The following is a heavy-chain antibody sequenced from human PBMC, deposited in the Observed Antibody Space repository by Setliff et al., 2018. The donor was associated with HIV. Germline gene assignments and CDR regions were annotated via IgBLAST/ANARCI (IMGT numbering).Heavy chain of an antibody. CDR2: IYHSGGT. CDR1: GYSISSGYY. V-gene: IGHV4-38-2*01. CDR3: ARVPFTTGFDY. J-gene: IGHJ4*02. D-gene: IGHD3-3*01. Sequence: SETPSLTCAVSGYSISSGYYWGWIRQPPGRGLEWIGNIYHSGGTHYNPSLRSRVTISVDTSKNHFSLKLSSVTAADTAVFYCARVPFTTGFDYWGQGILVTVSS.